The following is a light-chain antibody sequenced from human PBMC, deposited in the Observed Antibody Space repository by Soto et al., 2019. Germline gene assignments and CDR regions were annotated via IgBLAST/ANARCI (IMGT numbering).Light chain of an antibody. V-gene: IGKV3-20*01. CDR3: QQYGSSPPIT. J-gene: IGKJ5*01. CDR2: GAS. CDR1: QSVSSSY. Sequence: EIVLTQSPGTLSLSPGERATLSCRASQSVSSSYLAWYQQTPGQAPRLLIYGASSRATGIPDRFSGSGSGTYFPLTISRLEPEDFAVYYCQQYGSSPPITFGQGTRLEIK.